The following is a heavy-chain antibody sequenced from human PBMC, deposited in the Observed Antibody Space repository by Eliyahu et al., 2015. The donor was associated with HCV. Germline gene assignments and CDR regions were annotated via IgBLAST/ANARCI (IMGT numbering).Heavy chain of an antibody. V-gene: IGHV3-11*06. Sequence: QVHLVESGGGLVXPGGSMRXSCAASAXXFSDYYMTWIRQAXGKGLEWISYISSGSDYTKYADSVKGRFTISRDNAKNSLYLQMNNLRAEDTAVYYCATTSIAAGKDFDYWGQGTQVTVSS. D-gene: IGHD6-13*01. CDR1: AXXFSDYY. J-gene: IGHJ4*02. CDR2: ISSGSDYT. CDR3: ATTSIAAGKDFDY.